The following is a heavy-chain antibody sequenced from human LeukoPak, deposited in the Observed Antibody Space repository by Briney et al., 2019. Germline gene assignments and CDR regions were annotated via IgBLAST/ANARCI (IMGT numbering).Heavy chain of an antibody. CDR1: GGSISSSSYY. CDR3: ARHVRFLEWLSSYYFDY. V-gene: IGHV4-39*01. Sequence: SETLSLTCTVSGGSISSSSYYCGRIRQPPGKGLEWVGSIYYSGSTYYNPSLKSRVTISVDTSKSQFSLRLTSVTAADTAVYYCARHVRFLEWLSSYYFDYWGQGTLVTVSS. J-gene: IGHJ4*02. D-gene: IGHD3-3*01. CDR2: IYYSGST.